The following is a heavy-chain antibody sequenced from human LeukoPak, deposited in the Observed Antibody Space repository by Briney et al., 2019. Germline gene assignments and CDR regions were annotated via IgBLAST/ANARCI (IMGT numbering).Heavy chain of an antibody. CDR3: VKASDYYDSSGYFDY. CDR1: GFTFDDYA. Sequence: GGSLRLSCAASGFTFDDYAMHWVRQAPGKGLEWVSGISWNSGSIGYADSVKGRFTISRDNAKNSLCLQMNSLRAEDTALYYCVKASDYYDSSGYFDYWGQGTLVTVSS. J-gene: IGHJ4*02. D-gene: IGHD3-22*01. V-gene: IGHV3-9*01. CDR2: ISWNSGSI.